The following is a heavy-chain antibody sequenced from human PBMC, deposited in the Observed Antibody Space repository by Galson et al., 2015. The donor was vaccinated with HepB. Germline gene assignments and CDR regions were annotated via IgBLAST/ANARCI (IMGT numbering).Heavy chain of an antibody. Sequence: SLRLSCAASGFTFSSYAMSWVRQAPGKGLEWVSAISGSGGSTYYADSVKGRFTISRDNSKNTLYLQMNSLGAEDTAVYYCAKVPYYDFWSGYYRTGYFDYWGQGTLVTVSS. J-gene: IGHJ4*02. CDR3: AKVPYYDFWSGYYRTGYFDY. D-gene: IGHD3-3*01. V-gene: IGHV3-23*01. CDR1: GFTFSSYA. CDR2: ISGSGGST.